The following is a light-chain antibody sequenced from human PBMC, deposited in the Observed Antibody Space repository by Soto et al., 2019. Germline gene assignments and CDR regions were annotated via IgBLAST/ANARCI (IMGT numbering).Light chain of an antibody. CDR3: SSYTSSSILYV. CDR2: DVS. Sequence: SVLTQPASVSGSPGQSITISCTGTSSDVGGYNFVSWYQHHPGKAPKLMIYDVSNRPSGVSNRFSGSKSGNTASLTISGLQAEDEADYYCSSYTSSSILYVFGTGTKVTVL. V-gene: IGLV2-14*03. CDR1: SSDVGGYNF. J-gene: IGLJ1*01.